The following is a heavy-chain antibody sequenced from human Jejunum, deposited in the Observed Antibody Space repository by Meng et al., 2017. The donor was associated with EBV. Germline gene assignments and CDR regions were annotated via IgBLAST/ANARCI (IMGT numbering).Heavy chain of an antibody. J-gene: IGHJ4*02. CDR2: INTRTGSP. CDR1: GYTFSRYA. V-gene: IGHV7-4-1*02. CDR3: ASDISTATFGY. D-gene: IGHD2-21*02. Sequence: QVQLVQCGSEVKNPGASVKVACKAAGYTFSRYAMNWVRQAAGQGLEWMGWINTRTGSPAYAQGFTGRFVFSLDTSVSTAYLQISSLKAEDTAVYYCASDISTATFGYWGQGTLVTVSS.